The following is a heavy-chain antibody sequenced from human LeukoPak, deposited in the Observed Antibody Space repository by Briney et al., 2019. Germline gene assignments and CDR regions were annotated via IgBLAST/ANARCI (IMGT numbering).Heavy chain of an antibody. CDR3: ARGGRQLRLLFSPAQAFDY. V-gene: IGHV4-34*01. CDR2: INHSGST. Sequence: LRLSYEASGFTFSDSYMSWIRQPPGKGLEWIGEINHSGSTNYNPSLKSRVTISVDTSKNQFSLKLSSVTAADTAVYYCARGGRQLRLLFSPAQAFDYWGQGTLVTVSS. D-gene: IGHD5-18*01. J-gene: IGHJ4*02. CDR1: GFTFSDSY.